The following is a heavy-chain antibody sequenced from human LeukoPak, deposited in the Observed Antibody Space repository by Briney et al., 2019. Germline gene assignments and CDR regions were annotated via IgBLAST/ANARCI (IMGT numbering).Heavy chain of an antibody. V-gene: IGHV4-59*13. CDR3: ARDHPVADWAPDI. D-gene: IGHD3-9*01. Sequence: SETLSLTCSVSGGSISSYSWTWIRQPPGEELVGIGFIDYSGSSNYNPSLKSRVTISADPSTNHFSLNLTSVTAADTAVYFCARDHPVADWAPDIWGRGTMVTVSS. J-gene: IGHJ3*02. CDR1: GGSISSYS. CDR2: IDYSGSS.